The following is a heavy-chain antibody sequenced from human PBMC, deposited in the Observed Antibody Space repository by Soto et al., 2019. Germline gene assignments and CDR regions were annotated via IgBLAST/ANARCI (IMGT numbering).Heavy chain of an antibody. Sequence: QVQLVQSGAEVKKPGSSVKVSCKASGGTFSSYAISWVRQAPGQGLEWMGGIIPIFGTANYAQKFQGRLTITADESTSTAYMELSSLRSEDTAVYYCARAYCGGDCYSDYYYGMDVWGQGTTVTVSS. J-gene: IGHJ6*02. CDR2: IIPIFGTA. V-gene: IGHV1-69*01. D-gene: IGHD2-21*02. CDR1: GGTFSSYA. CDR3: ARAYCGGDCYSDYYYGMDV.